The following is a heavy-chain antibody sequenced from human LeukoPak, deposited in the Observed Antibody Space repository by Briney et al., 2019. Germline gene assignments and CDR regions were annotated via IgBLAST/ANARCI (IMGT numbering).Heavy chain of an antibody. D-gene: IGHD6-13*01. J-gene: IGHJ6*02. CDR3: ARVSSSSWGYYYYGMDV. V-gene: IGHV1-18*01. CDR2: ISVYNGDT. CDR1: GYTFTSYG. Sequence: WASVKVSCKASGYTFTSYGISWVRQAPGQGLEWMGWISVYNGDTNYAQNLQGRVTMTTDTSTSTAYMELRNLTSDDTAVYYCARVSSSSWGYYYYGMDVWGQGTTVTVSS.